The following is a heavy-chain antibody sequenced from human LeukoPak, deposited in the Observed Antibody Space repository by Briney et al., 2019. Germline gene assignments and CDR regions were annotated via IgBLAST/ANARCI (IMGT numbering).Heavy chain of an antibody. J-gene: IGHJ6*03. D-gene: IGHD2-2*02. Sequence: ASVKVSCKASGYTFTSYYMHWVRQAPGQGLEWMGIINPSGGSTSYAQKFQGRVTMTRDMSTSTVYMELSSLRSEDTAVYYCARDLVVPAARPYYYYYMDVWGKGTTVTVSS. CDR3: ARDLVVPAARPYYYYYMDV. CDR1: GYTFTSYY. CDR2: INPSGGST. V-gene: IGHV1-46*01.